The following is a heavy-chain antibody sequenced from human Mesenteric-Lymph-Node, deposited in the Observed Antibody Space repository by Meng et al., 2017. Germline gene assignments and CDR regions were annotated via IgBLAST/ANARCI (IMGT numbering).Heavy chain of an antibody. J-gene: IGHJ2*01. CDR2: IYNSGST. CDR3: ARGQKGYFDL. CDR1: GGSISSSNYY. Sequence: QGPVQESGPGLLKPSQTLSLTCNVSGGSISSSNYYWSWIRQPPGKGLEWSGHIYNSGSTYYNPSLKSRITISVDTSKNQFSLKLSSVTAADTAVYYCARGQKGYFDLWGRGTLVTVSS. V-gene: IGHV4-30-4*01.